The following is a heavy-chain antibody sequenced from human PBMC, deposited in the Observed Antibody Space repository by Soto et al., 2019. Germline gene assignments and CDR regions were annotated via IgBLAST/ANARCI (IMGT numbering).Heavy chain of an antibody. Sequence: LSLTCTVSGGSVTSDEDYWTWIRQSPGKGLEWIGYISNSGSTGYNPSLKTRLSMSVDRSKNQFTLRLTSVTAADTAVYFCATESGSTYGYFDHWGQGTQVTVS. V-gene: IGHV4-30-4*01. D-gene: IGHD5-18*01. CDR3: ATESGSTYGYFDH. CDR1: GGSVTSDEDY. J-gene: IGHJ4*02. CDR2: ISNSGST.